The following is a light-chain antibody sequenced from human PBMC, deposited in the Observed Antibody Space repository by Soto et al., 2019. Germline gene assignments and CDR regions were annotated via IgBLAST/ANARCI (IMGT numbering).Light chain of an antibody. J-gene: IGLJ2*01. CDR1: SSNIGNNY. CDR2: DND. CDR3: GTWDTGLKAGHV. Sequence: QSVLTQPPSVSAAPGQKVTISCSGSSSNIGNNYVSWYQQLPGTAPKLLIYDNDKRPSGIPDRFSGSKSGTSATLGITGLQTGDEADYYCGTWDTGLKAGHVFGGGTKLTVL. V-gene: IGLV1-51*01.